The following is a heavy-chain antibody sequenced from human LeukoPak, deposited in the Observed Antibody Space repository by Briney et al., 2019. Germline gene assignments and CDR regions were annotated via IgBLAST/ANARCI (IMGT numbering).Heavy chain of an antibody. J-gene: IGHJ6*03. Sequence: GGSLRLSCAASGFTVSSNYMTWVRQAPGKGLEWVSSISSSSSYIYYADSVKGRFTISRDNAKNSLYLQMNSLRAEDTAVYYCAREGYSSSSSYYYYYMDVWGKGTTVTVSS. D-gene: IGHD6-6*01. CDR2: ISSSSSYI. CDR1: GFTVSSNY. V-gene: IGHV3-21*01. CDR3: AREGYSSSSSYYYYYMDV.